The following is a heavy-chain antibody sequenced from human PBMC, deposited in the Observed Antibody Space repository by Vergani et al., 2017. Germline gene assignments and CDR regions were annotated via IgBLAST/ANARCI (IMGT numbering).Heavy chain of an antibody. CDR3: AKKGGSLDYYGVDV. V-gene: IGHV3-30*02. J-gene: IGHJ6*02. CDR2: IRYDGSNP. CDR1: GYTFGHFD. Sequence: QEQLLQSGGGVVQPGGSLRLSCIGSGYTFGHFDMHWVRQAPGKGLAWVAFIRYDGSNPQYIDSVKGRFTISRDNSKGTLFLQMNGLRPEDTGTYFCAKKGGSLDYYGVDVWGQGTTITGS. D-gene: IGHD1-26*01.